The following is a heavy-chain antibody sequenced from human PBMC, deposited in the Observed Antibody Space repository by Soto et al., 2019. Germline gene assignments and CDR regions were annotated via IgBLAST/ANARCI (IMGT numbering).Heavy chain of an antibody. J-gene: IGHJ6*02. V-gene: IGHV1-69*13. Sequence: GASVKVSCKASGGTFSSYAISWVRQAPGQGLEWMGGIIPIFGTANYAQKFQGRVTITADESTSTAYMELSSLRSEDTAVYYCARGMSGTGFYYYYYGMDVWGQGTTVTSP. CDR1: GGTFSSYA. CDR3: ARGMSGTGFYYYYYGMDV. CDR2: IIPIFGTA. D-gene: IGHD1-1*01.